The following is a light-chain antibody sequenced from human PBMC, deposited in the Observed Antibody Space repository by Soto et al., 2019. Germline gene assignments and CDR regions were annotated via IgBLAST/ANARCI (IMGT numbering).Light chain of an antibody. CDR3: NSYTTSSTHV. CDR1: SSDIGAYNY. V-gene: IGLV2-14*01. Sequence: QSALTQPASESGSPGQSITISCTGTSSDIGAYNYVSWFQQHPGKAPKLMIYDVSNRPSGVSDRFSGSKSGNTASLTISGLQAEDEADYYCNSYTTSSTHVFGTGTKVTVL. J-gene: IGLJ1*01. CDR2: DVS.